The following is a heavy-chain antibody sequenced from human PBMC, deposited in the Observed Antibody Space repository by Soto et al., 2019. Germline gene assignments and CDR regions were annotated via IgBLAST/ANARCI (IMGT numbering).Heavy chain of an antibody. J-gene: IGHJ1*01. CDR3: AIELHYYDSSGYYYGYFQH. V-gene: IGHV4-30-4*01. CDR2: IYYSGST. Sequence: QVQLQESGPGLVKPSQTLSLTCTVSGGSISSGDYYWSWIRQPPGKGLEWIGYIYYSGSTYYNPSLKSRVTISVDTSKNQFSLKLSSVTAADTAVYYCAIELHYYDSSGYYYGYFQHWGQGTLVTVSS. CDR1: GGSISSGDYY. D-gene: IGHD3-22*01.